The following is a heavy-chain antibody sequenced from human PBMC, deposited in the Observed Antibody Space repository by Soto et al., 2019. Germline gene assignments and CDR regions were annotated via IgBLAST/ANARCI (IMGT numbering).Heavy chain of an antibody. V-gene: IGHV3-21*01. CDR1: GFTFSSYS. Sequence: GGSLRLSCAASGFTFSSYSMNWVRQAPGKGLEWVSSISSSSSYIYYADSVKGRFTISRDNAKNSLYLQMNSLRAEDTAVYYFARVPDCSSTSCYLSYFDYWGKETLVTFPS. CDR3: ARVPDCSSTSCYLSYFDY. J-gene: IGHJ4*02. D-gene: IGHD2-2*01. CDR2: ISSSSSYI.